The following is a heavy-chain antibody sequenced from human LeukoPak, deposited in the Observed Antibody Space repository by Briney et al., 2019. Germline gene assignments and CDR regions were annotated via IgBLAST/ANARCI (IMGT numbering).Heavy chain of an antibody. J-gene: IGHJ1*01. D-gene: IGHD6-19*01. V-gene: IGHV3-21*01. CDR2: ISSGSSYI. CDR3: ASDSSGWYQYFQH. Sequence: PGGSLRLSCAASGFTFSIYSMNWVRQAPGKGLAWVSSISSGSSYIYYADSVKGRFTISRDNAKNSLYLQMNSLRAEDTAVYYCASDSSGWYQYFQHWGQGTLVTVSS. CDR1: GFTFSIYS.